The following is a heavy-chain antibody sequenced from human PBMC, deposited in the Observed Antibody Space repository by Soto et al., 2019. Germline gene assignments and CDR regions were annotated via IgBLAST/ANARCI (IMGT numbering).Heavy chain of an antibody. J-gene: IGHJ6*02. V-gene: IGHV3-48*02. D-gene: IGHD3-9*01. Sequence: GGSLRLSCAASGFTFSSYSMNWVRQAPGKGLEWVSYISSSSSTIYYADSVKGRFTISRDNAKNSLYLQMNSLRDEDTAVYYCARVGYYDILTGYSDYYYYGMDVWGQGTTVTVSS. CDR1: GFTFSSYS. CDR3: ARVGYYDILTGYSDYYYYGMDV. CDR2: ISSSSSTI.